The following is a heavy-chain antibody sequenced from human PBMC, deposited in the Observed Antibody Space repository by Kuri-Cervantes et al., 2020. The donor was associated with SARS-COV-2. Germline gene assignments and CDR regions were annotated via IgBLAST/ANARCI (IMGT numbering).Heavy chain of an antibody. CDR2: ISGSGNNI. Sequence: GGSLRLSCAVSGFTFSDFYMSWIGQAPGKGMEWIAYISGSGNNIFYSDSVMGRFTISRDNAENSLYLQMNSLRADDTAVYFCARDRDNWNYPDYWGQGTLVTVSS. D-gene: IGHD1-7*01. CDR1: GFTFSDFY. V-gene: IGHV3-11*04. CDR3: ARDRDNWNYPDY. J-gene: IGHJ4*02.